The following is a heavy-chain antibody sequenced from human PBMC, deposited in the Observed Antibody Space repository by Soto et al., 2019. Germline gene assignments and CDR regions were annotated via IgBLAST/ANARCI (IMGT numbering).Heavy chain of an antibody. Sequence: QVQLQESGPGLVKPSQTLSLTCTVSGGSISSGGYYWSWIRQHPGKGLEWIGYIYYSGSTYYNPSLNTRVTISVHTSKNQFSLNLTSVTAAHTAVYYCAVWFWELGYSHYWGQGTLVTLSS. D-gene: IGHD3-10*01. CDR1: GGSISSGGYY. V-gene: IGHV4-31*03. CDR3: AVWFWELGYSHY. CDR2: IYYSGST. J-gene: IGHJ4*02.